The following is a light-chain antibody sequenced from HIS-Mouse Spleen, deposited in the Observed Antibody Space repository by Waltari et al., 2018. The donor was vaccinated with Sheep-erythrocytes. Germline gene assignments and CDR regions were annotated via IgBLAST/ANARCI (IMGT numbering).Light chain of an antibody. CDR3: QQYNSSLT. CDR1: QSISSW. CDR2: KAS. Sequence: DIQMTQSPSTLSASVGDRVTITCRASQSISSWLAWYQQKPGKAPKLLIYKASSLESGVPSRFSGSGSGTEFTLTISSLQPYDFASYYCQQYNSSLTFGPGTKVDIK. J-gene: IGKJ3*01. V-gene: IGKV1-5*03.